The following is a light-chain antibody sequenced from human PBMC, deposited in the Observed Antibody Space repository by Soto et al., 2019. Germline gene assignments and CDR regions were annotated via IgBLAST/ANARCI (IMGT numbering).Light chain of an antibody. J-gene: IGLJ1*01. Sequence: QSALTQPASVSGSPGQSITISCTGTSSDVGGYNYVSWYQQHPGKAPKLRIYDVSNRPSGLSNRFSGSKSGNTASLTISGLQADDEADYYCSSYTSSSTLVFGTGTKVTVL. V-gene: IGLV2-14*01. CDR2: DVS. CDR1: SSDVGGYNY. CDR3: SSYTSSSTLV.